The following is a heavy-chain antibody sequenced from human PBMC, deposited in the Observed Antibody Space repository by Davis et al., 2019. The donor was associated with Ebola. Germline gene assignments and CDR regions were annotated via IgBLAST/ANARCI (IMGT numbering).Heavy chain of an antibody. V-gene: IGHV7-4-1*02. D-gene: IGHD3-16*02. CDR3: AREEMITFGGVIVMTQYFDY. CDR2: INTNTGNP. CDR1: GYTFTSYA. Sequence: ASVKVSCKASGYTFTSYAMNWVRQAPGQGLEWMGWINTNTGNPTYAQGFTGRFVFSLDTSVSTAYLQISSLKAEDTAVYYCAREEMITFGGVIVMTQYFDYWGQGTLVTVSA. J-gene: IGHJ4*02.